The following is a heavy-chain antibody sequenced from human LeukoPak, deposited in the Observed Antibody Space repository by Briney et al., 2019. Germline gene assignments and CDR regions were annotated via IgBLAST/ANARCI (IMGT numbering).Heavy chain of an antibody. CDR2: INTNSGGT. D-gene: IGHD1-1*01. J-gene: IGHJ6*02. CDR3: ARDGLEATGMDV. V-gene: IGHV1-2*02. CDR1: GYTFTGYY. Sequence: GASVTVSCKASGYTFTGYYMHWVRQAPGQGLEWKGWINTNSGGTNYAQKFQGRVTMTRDTSISTAYMELSRLRSDDTAVYYCARDGLEATGMDVWGQGTTVTVSS.